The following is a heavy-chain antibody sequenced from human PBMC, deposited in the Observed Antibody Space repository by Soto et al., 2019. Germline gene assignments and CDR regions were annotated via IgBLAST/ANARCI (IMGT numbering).Heavy chain of an antibody. CDR1: GYPFTHYG. CDR3: ARVSGAPEPLSVLATSPAVKVFDY. J-gene: IGHJ4*02. CDR2: ISAYNGNT. V-gene: IGHV1-18*01. Sequence: ASVKVSCKSSGYPFTHYGITWVRQAPGQGLERIGWISAYNGNTNYAQKNQGRVTMTTDTSTSTAYMELRSLRSDDTAVYYCARVSGAPEPLSVLATSPAVKVFDYWGQGTLVTVSS. D-gene: IGHD5-12*01.